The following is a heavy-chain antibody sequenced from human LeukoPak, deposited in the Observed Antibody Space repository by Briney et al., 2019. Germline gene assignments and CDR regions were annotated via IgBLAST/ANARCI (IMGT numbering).Heavy chain of an antibody. D-gene: IGHD5-24*01. CDR3: GRVGDGIDV. CDR1: GFTFRNYL. J-gene: IGHJ3*01. Sequence: PGGCLRLSCAVAGFTFRNYLVHWVRQPPGQGLGWVSRINQDESRAYADSVKGRFTVSRDNAKNMLYLQLNGLRAEDTAVYFCGRVGDGIDVWGQGTTVIVSS. CDR2: INQDESRA. V-gene: IGHV3-74*01.